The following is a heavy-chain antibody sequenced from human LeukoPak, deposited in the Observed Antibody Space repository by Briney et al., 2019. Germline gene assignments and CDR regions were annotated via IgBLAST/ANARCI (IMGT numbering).Heavy chain of an antibody. Sequence: ASVKVSCKASGYTFTSYGISWVRQAPGQGLEWMGWISAYNGNTNYAQKLRGRVTMTTDTSASTAYMELRSLRSDDTAIYYCTRNSSSWFSSWGQGTLVTVSS. CDR1: GYTFTSYG. V-gene: IGHV1-18*01. CDR3: TRNSSSWFSS. D-gene: IGHD6-13*01. J-gene: IGHJ5*02. CDR2: ISAYNGNT.